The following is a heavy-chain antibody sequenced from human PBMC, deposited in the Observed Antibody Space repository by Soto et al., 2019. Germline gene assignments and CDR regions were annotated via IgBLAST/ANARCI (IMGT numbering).Heavy chain of an antibody. Sequence: PPETLSLTCTVSGGSLSSCCYYWCWLRQPPGKGLEWIGYILNSGTIHYNPSLKSRVTISMEMSKSRFSLTLASVTAADTAVYYCAYVVINNLFDPRGQGTLVTGSS. CDR1: GGSLSSCCYY. J-gene: IGHJ5*02. V-gene: IGHV4-30-4*01. CDR2: ILNSGTI. CDR3: AYVVINNLFDP. D-gene: IGHD3-16*01.